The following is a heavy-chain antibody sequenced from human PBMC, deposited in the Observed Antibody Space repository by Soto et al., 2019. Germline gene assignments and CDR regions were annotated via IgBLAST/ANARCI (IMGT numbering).Heavy chain of an antibody. V-gene: IGHV1-69*13. Sequence: SVKVSCKASGGTFSSYAISWVRQAPGQGLDWMGGIIPIFGTANYAQKFQGRVTITADESTSTAYMELSSLRSEDTAVYYCARDAYYYDSSGSEGLTFDYWGQGNLVTVS. CDR1: GGTFSSYA. D-gene: IGHD3-22*01. CDR3: ARDAYYYDSSGSEGLTFDY. J-gene: IGHJ4*02. CDR2: IIPIFGTA.